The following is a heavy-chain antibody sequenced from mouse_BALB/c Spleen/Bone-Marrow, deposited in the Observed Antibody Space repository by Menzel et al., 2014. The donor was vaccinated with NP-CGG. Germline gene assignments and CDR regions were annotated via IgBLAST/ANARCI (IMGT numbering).Heavy chain of an antibody. D-gene: IGHD2-1*01. J-gene: IGHJ3*01. CDR2: IHPSDSET. CDR1: GYSFTNYW. Sequence: QVQLQQSGAELVRPGASVKLSCKASGYSFTNYWMNWVKQRPGQGLEWIGLIHPSDSETRLNQKFKDKATLTVDKSPSTAYTQLSSPTSEDSAVYYCARFGNYEGFAYWGQGTLVTVSA. V-gene: IGHV1-74*01. CDR3: ARFGNYEGFAY.